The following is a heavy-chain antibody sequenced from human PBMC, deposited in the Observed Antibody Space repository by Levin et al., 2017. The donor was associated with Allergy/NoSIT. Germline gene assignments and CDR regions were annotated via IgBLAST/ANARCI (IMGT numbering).Heavy chain of an antibody. D-gene: IGHD7-27*01. J-gene: IGHJ4*02. Sequence: ASVKVSCKAFGYTFTSYYLHWVRQAPGQGLEWMGIINPGGGATSYSQNFQGRVTMTTDTSTSTVYMELSSLRSEDTAVYYCARDRDWGSLDYFDYWGQGTLVTVSS. CDR1: GYTFTSYY. V-gene: IGHV1-46*01. CDR3: ARDRDWGSLDYFDY. CDR2: INPGGGAT.